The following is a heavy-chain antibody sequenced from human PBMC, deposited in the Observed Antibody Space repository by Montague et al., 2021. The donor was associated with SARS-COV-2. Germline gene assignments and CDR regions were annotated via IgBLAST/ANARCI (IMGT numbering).Heavy chain of an antibody. J-gene: IGHJ6*02. CDR3: ARDDIVLQGVTKGMDV. CDR1: GASISSGDYY. Sequence: SETLSLTCTVSGASISSGDYYWSWIRQPAGKGLEWIGNMYYSGSTHYNPSLKSRVTISIDTSKNQFSLKLSSVTAADTAVYYCARDDIVLQGVTKGMDVWGQGTTVTVSS. V-gene: IGHV4-61*10. CDR2: MYYSGST. D-gene: IGHD3-10*01.